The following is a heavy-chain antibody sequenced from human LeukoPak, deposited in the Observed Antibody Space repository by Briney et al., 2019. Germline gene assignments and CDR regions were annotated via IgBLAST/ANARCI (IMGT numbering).Heavy chain of an antibody. Sequence: TSETLSLTCAVYGGSFSGYYWSWIRQPPGKGLEWIGEINHSGSTNYNPSLKSRVTISVDTSKNQFSLKLSSVTAADTAVYYCARGRGFYIVGARYYFDYWGQGTLVTVSS. CDR2: INHSGST. CDR3: ARGRGFYIVGARYYFDY. J-gene: IGHJ4*02. D-gene: IGHD1-26*01. V-gene: IGHV4-34*01. CDR1: GGSFSGYY.